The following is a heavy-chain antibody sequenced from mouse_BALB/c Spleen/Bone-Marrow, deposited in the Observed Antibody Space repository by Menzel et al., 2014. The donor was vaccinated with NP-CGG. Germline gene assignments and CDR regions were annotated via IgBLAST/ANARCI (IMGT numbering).Heavy chain of an antibody. CDR1: GFNIKDTY. CDR3: ARSGVYDKAWFAY. V-gene: IGHV14-3*02. J-gene: IGHJ3*01. D-gene: IGHD2-12*01. CDR2: IDPANGNT. Sequence: EVKLVESGAELVKPGASVKLSCTASGFNIKDTYMHWVKQRPEQGLEWIGRIDPANGNTKYDPKFQAKATITPDTSSNTAYLQLSSLTSEDTAVYYCARSGVYDKAWFAYWGQGTLVTVSA.